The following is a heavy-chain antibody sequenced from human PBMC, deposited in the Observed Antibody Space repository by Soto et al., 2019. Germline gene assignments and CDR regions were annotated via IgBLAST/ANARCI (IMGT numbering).Heavy chain of an antibody. CDR2: ISSSSSYI. CDR3: ARVAESGYPNWFDP. V-gene: IGHV3-21*01. CDR1: GFTFSSYS. J-gene: IGHJ5*02. Sequence: AGGSLRLSCAASGFTFSSYSMNWVRQAPGKGLEWVSSISSSSSYIYYADSVKGRFTISRDNAKNSLYLQMNSLRAEDTAVYHCARVAESGYPNWFDPWGQGTLVTVSS. D-gene: IGHD3-3*01.